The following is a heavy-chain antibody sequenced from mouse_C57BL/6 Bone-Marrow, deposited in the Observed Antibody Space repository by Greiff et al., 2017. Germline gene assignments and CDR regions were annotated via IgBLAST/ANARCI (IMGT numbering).Heavy chain of an antibody. Sequence: QVQLQQSGAELVRPGASVTLSCKASGYTFTDYEMHWVKQTPVHGLEWIGAIDPETGGTAYNQKFKGKAILTADKSSSTAYMELRSLTSEDSAVYYCTRRGIEMRWFAYWGQGTLVTVSA. V-gene: IGHV1-15*01. CDR3: TRRGIEMRWFAY. J-gene: IGHJ3*01. CDR2: IDPETGGT. CDR1: GYTFTDYE.